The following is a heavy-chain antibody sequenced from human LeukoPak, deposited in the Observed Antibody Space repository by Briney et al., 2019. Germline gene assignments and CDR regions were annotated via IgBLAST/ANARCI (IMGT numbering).Heavy chain of an antibody. CDR2: ISAYNGNT. Sequence: ASVKVSCKASGYTFTGYGISWVRQAPGQGLEWMGWISAYNGNTNYAQKLQGRVTMTTDTSTSTAYMELRSLRSDDTAVYYCARGGLEWLFSGNWFDPWGQGTLVTVSS. CDR3: ARGGLEWLFSGNWFDP. D-gene: IGHD3-3*01. V-gene: IGHV1-18*01. CDR1: GYTFTGYG. J-gene: IGHJ5*02.